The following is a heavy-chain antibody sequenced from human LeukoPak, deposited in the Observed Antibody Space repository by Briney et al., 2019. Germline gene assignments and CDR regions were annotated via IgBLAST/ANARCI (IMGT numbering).Heavy chain of an antibody. CDR1: GGSISSGGYS. Sequence: SETLSLTCAVSGGSISSGGYSWSWIRQPPGKGLEWIGYIYHSGSTYYNPSLKSRVTISVDRSKNQFSLKLSSVTAADTAVYYCARALRFLDPHHNWFDPWGQGTLVTVSS. CDR2: IYHSGST. V-gene: IGHV4-30-2*01. J-gene: IGHJ5*02. D-gene: IGHD3-3*01. CDR3: ARALRFLDPHHNWFDP.